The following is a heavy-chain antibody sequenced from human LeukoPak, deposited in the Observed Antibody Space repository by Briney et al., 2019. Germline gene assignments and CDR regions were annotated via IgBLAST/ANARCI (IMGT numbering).Heavy chain of an antibody. V-gene: IGHV3-43*02. CDR3: SKALYSSTWYAAY. Sequence: GGSLRLSCAASGFTFDDYVMHWVCQVPGKGLEWVSLITGDGGSTYYADSVKGRFTISRDNSKDSLYLQMNSLRAEDTAFYYCSKALYSSTWYAAYWGQGTLVTVSS. D-gene: IGHD6-13*01. CDR2: ITGDGGST. J-gene: IGHJ4*02. CDR1: GFTFDDYV.